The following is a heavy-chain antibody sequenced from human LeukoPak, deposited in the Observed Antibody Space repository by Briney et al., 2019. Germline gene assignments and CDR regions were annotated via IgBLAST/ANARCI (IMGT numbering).Heavy chain of an antibody. CDR3: TRVGYIDEGIDY. Sequence: GGSLTLSCVASGFPFSSYWMTWVRQAPGEWLEWVANIKQDGRKKTHMDSGKGRFTIPRDNAKHSLYLQMNRLMTEGPAITYCTRVGYIDEGIDYWGQGTLVTDSS. V-gene: IGHV3-7*04. CDR1: GFPFSSYW. D-gene: IGHD5-24*01. J-gene: IGHJ4*02. CDR2: IKQDGRKK.